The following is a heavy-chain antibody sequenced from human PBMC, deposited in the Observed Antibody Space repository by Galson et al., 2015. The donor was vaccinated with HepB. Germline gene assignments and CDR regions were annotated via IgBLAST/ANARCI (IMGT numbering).Heavy chain of an antibody. J-gene: IGHJ4*02. CDR2: ISHDGNNK. V-gene: IGHV3-30*18. D-gene: IGHD5-12*01. Sequence: SQRLSCAASGFTFSTYCMHWVRQAPGTGLEWVAVISHDGNNKFYTESVRDRFTISRDNSKNTLYLQMNSLTPEDTAIYYCAKDPHQKRLPFSYYFDFWGQGTLVTVSS. CDR1: GFTFSTYC. CDR3: AKDPHQKRLPFSYYFDF.